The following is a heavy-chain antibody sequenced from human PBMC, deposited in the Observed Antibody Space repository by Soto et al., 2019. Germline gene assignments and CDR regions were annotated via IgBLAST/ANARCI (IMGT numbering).Heavy chain of an antibody. V-gene: IGHV3-64*01. J-gene: IGHJ3*02. CDR1: GFTFSSYA. D-gene: IGHD5-12*01. Sequence: GGSLRLSCAASGFTFSSYAMHWVRQAPGKGLEYVSAISSNGGSTYYANSVKGRFTISRDNSKNTLYLQMGSLRAEDMAVYYCASGYVFAFDIWGQGTMVTVSS. CDR3: ASGYVFAFDI. CDR2: ISSNGGST.